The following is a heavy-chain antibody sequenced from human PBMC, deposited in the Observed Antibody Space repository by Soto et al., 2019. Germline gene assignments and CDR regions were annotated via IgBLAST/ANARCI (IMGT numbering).Heavy chain of an antibody. CDR3: APSPTVTCLDY. CDR1: GGTFSSYA. CDR2: IIPIFGTA. J-gene: IGHJ4*02. Sequence: SVTGSCKASGGTFSSYAVIWVRQAPGQGLEWMGGIIPIFGTANYAQKFQGRVTMTTDESTSTAYMELSSLGSEDTAVYYCAPSPTVTCLDYGGQGTLVPVPS. V-gene: IGHV1-69*05. D-gene: IGHD4-4*01.